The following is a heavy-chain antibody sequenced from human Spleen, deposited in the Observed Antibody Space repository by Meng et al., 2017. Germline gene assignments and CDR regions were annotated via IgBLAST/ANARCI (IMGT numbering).Heavy chain of an antibody. V-gene: IGHV3-21*01. J-gene: IGHJ4*02. Sequence: GESLKISCEGSGFTFSNAYMTWVRQAPGKGLEWVSSIASTGSHIYYADSVKGRFTISRDNAKNSLHLQMNSLRGEDTAVYYCARKTCTGGRCSLDYWGQGTLVTVSS. D-gene: IGHD2-15*01. CDR2: IASTGSHI. CDR3: ARKTCTGGRCSLDY. CDR1: GFTFSNAY.